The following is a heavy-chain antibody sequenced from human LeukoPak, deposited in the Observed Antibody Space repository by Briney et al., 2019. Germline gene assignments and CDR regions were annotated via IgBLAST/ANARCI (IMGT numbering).Heavy chain of an antibody. CDR1: GFTFSTYA. Sequence: GGSLRLSCAASGFTFSTYAMSWVRQAPGGGLEWVSDISGSGGSTYYADSVKGRFTISRDNSKNTLYLQMNSLRADDTAVYYCAKTSVQGPINYWGQGTLVTVSS. CDR3: AKTSVQGPINY. D-gene: IGHD1-1*01. J-gene: IGHJ4*02. V-gene: IGHV3-23*01. CDR2: ISGSGGST.